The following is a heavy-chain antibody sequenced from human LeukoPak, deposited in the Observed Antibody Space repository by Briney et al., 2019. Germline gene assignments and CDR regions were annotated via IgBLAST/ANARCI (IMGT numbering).Heavy chain of an antibody. CDR2: ISGSGGST. D-gene: IGHD3-16*01. CDR3: AKDVTPFDY. CDR1: GFTFGSYG. J-gene: IGHJ4*02. Sequence: QSGGTLRLSCAASGFTFGSYGMSWVRQAPGKGLEWVSAISGSGGSTYYADSVKGRFTISRDNSKNTLYLQMNSLRAEDTAVYYCAKDVTPFDYWGQGTLVTVSS. V-gene: IGHV3-23*01.